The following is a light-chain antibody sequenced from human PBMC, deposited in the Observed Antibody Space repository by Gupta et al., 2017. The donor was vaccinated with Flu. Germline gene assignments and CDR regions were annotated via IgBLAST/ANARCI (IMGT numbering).Light chain of an antibody. CDR3: CSYAGSYTFG. CDR2: DVS. J-gene: IGLJ1*01. Sequence: QSALTQPRSVSGSPGPSVTISCTGTSSDVGGYNYVSWYQQHPGKAPKLMIYDVSKRPSGVPDRFSGSKSGNTASLTISGLQAEDEADYYCCSYAGSYTFGFGTGTKVTVL. CDR1: SSDVGGYNY. V-gene: IGLV2-11*01.